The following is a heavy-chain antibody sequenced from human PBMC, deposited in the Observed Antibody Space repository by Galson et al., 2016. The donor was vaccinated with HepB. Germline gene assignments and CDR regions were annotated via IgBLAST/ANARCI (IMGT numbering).Heavy chain of an antibody. V-gene: IGHV3-23*01. CDR2: ISGSDGLT. Sequence: SLRLSCAASGFTFSNSAMSWVRQAPGKGLEWVSSISGSDGLTVYADSVRGRFTISRDSSKNTLYLQMNSLRAEDTAVYYCARDQGFPDGHPDPFDCWGQGTLVTVSS. J-gene: IGHJ4*02. D-gene: IGHD2-8*01. CDR3: ARDQGFPDGHPDPFDC. CDR1: GFTFSNSA.